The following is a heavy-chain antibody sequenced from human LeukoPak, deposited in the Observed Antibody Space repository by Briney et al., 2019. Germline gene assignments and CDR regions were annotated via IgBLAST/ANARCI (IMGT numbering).Heavy chain of an antibody. Sequence: PGGSLRLSCAASGFPFSSYSMNWVRQAPGKGLEWVSSISSSSTYIYYADSVKGRFTISRDNANNSLYLQMNSLRVEDTAVYYCAKDLQEQQYFDYWGQGTLVTVSS. J-gene: IGHJ4*02. D-gene: IGHD6-13*01. CDR2: ISSSSTYI. CDR3: AKDLQEQQYFDY. CDR1: GFPFSSYS. V-gene: IGHV3-21*01.